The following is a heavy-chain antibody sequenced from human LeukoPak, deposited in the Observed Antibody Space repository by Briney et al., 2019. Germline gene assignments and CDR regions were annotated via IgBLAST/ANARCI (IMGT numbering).Heavy chain of an antibody. CDR2: IKEDGSEK. CDR1: GFTFSSYW. J-gene: IGHJ4*02. Sequence: GGSLRLSCAASGFTFSSYWMSWVRQAPGKGLEWVANIKEDGSEKYYVDSVKGRFTISRDNAKNSLYLQMNSLRAEDTTVYYCARVSYCSSTSCYDYWGQGTLVTVSS. D-gene: IGHD2-2*01. CDR3: ARVSYCSSTSCYDY. V-gene: IGHV3-7*04.